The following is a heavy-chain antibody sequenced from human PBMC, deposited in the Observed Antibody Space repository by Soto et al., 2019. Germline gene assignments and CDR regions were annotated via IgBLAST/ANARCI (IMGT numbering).Heavy chain of an antibody. J-gene: IGHJ4*02. CDR3: AASYDFWSGYLPTHDY. D-gene: IGHD3-3*01. CDR1: GYTFTIYA. CDR2: INAGNGNT. Sequence: GASVTVSCKASGYTFTIYAMHWVRQAPGQRLEWMGWINAGNGNTKYSQKFQGRVTITRDTSASTAYMELSSLRSEDTAVYYCAASYDFWSGYLPTHDYWGQGTLVTVSS. V-gene: IGHV1-3*01.